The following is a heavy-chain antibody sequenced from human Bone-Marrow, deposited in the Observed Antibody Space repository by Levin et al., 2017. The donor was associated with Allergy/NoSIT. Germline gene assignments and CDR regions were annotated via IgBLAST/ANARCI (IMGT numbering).Heavy chain of an antibody. D-gene: IGHD3-22*01. J-gene: IGHJ5*02. V-gene: IGHV4-39*01. CDR3: ARHLRDHDALSGYYLGWFDP. CDR2: IYYSGTT. Sequence: SCTVSGDSVSSSSYYWGWIRQPPGKGLEWIGSIYYSGTTFYKPSLKSRVSISRDTSKNHFSLSVASVTAEDTAVYYCARHLRDHDALSGYYLGWFDPWGQGTLVTVSS. CDR1: GDSVSSSSYY.